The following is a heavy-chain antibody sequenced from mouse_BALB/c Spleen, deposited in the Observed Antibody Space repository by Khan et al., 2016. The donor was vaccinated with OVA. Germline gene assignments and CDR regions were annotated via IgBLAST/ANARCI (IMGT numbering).Heavy chain of an antibody. CDR2: IWGGGVT. J-gene: IGHJ4*01. CDR1: GFSLSRYN. CDR3: ARAYYRCDGYYAMDY. Sequence: QVRLQQSGPGLVAPSQSLSITCTVSGFSLSRYNLHWVRQPPGKGLEWLGMIWGGGVTDYNSTLKSRLNISKDNSKSQVLLKMNSLQTDDTAMYYCARAYYRCDGYYAMDYWGQGTSVTVSS. D-gene: IGHD2-14*01. V-gene: IGHV2-6-4*01.